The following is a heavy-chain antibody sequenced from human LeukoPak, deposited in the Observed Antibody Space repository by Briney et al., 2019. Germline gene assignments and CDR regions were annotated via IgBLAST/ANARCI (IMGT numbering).Heavy chain of an antibody. V-gene: IGHV3-48*02. CDR3: ARDSEASHCIDP. CDR1: GFTFSRYS. Sequence: PGGSLRPSCAASGFTFSRYSMNWVRQAPGKGLEWVAYISRSGSTIYYADSVKGRFTISRDNAKNSLYLQMSSLRDDDTAVYYCARDSEASHCIDPWGQGTLVTVSS. CDR2: ISRSGSTI. D-gene: IGHD2-2*01. J-gene: IGHJ5*02.